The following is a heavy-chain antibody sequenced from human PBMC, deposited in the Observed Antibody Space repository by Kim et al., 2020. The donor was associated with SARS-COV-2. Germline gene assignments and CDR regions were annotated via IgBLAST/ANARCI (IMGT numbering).Heavy chain of an antibody. Sequence: GGSLRLSCAASGFTFSSYWMHWVRQAPGKGLVWVSRINSDGSSTSYADSVKGRFTISRDNAKNTLYLQMNSLRAEDTAVYYCARVDYYYDSSGYSFDARFDAWGQGTLVTVYS. V-gene: IGHV3-74*01. J-gene: IGHJ5*02. CDR2: INSDGSST. CDR1: GFTFSSYW. CDR3: ARVDYYYDSSGYSFDARFDA. D-gene: IGHD3-22*01.